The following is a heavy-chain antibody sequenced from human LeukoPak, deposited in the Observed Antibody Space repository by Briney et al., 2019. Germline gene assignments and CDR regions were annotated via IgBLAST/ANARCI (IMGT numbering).Heavy chain of an antibody. CDR1: GGSISSYY. CDR3: ARAYCSSTSCYRRYFDY. CDR2: IYYSGST. J-gene: IGHJ4*02. Sequence: SVTLSLTCTVSGGSISSYYWSWIRQPPGKGLEWIGYIYYSGSTNYNPSLKSRVTISVDTSKNQFSLKLSSVTAADTAVYYCARAYCSSTSCYRRYFDYWGQGTLVTVSS. V-gene: IGHV4-59*12. D-gene: IGHD2-2*02.